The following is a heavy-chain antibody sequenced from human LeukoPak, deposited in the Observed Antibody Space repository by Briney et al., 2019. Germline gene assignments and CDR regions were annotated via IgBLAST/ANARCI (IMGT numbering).Heavy chain of an antibody. CDR2: IYYSGST. D-gene: IGHD3-9*01. CDR3: ARMRYFDWLSVAFDY. CDR1: GGSISSYY. Sequence: SETLSLTCTVSGGSISSYYWSWIRQPPGKGLEWIGYIYYSGSTNYNPSLKSRVTISVDTSKNQFSLKLSSVTAADTAVYYCARMRYFDWLSVAFDYWGQGTLVTVSS. J-gene: IGHJ4*02. V-gene: IGHV4-59*01.